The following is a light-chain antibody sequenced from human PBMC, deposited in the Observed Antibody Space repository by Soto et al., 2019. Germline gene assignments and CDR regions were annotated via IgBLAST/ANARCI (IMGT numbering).Light chain of an antibody. CDR2: GAS. V-gene: IGKV3-15*01. CDR3: QQYNDWPRT. J-gene: IGKJ1*01. Sequence: EIVMTQSPTTLSVSPGERVTLSCRASQSLSSHLAWYQQKPGQAPRLLICGASTRATGIPARFSGSGSGTEFTPTISSLQSEDFAVYYCQQYNDWPRTFGQGTKVDIK. CDR1: QSLSSH.